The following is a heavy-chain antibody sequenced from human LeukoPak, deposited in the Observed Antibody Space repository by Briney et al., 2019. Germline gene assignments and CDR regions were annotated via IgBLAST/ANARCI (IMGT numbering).Heavy chain of an antibody. CDR3: AKDRVLAAAGMDH. D-gene: IGHD6-13*01. CDR1: GFTFSDYC. CDR2: ISSSGSTI. Sequence: GGSLRLSCAASGFTFSDYCMSWIRQAPGKGLEWVSYISSSGSTIYYADSVKGRFTISRDNSKNTLYLQMNSPRAEDTAVYYCAKDRVLAAAGMDHWGQGTLVTVSS. J-gene: IGHJ4*02. V-gene: IGHV3-11*04.